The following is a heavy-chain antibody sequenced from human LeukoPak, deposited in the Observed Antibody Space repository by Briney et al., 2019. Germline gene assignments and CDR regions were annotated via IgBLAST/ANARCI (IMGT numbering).Heavy chain of an antibody. CDR3: AQRIAVRPYPFGN. V-gene: IGHV3-23*01. Sequence: GGSLRLSCAAPGLTFSSHTMNWVRQAPGKGLEYISSVTNGGITYYADSVKGRFTISRDNSKNTLYLQMNSLRAEDTAVYYCAQRIAVRPYPFGNWGQGTLVTVSS. D-gene: IGHD6-6*01. J-gene: IGHJ4*02. CDR1: GLTFSSHT. CDR2: VTNGGIT.